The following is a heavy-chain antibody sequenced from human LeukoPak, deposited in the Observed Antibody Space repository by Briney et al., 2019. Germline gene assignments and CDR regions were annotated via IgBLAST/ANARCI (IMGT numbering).Heavy chain of an antibody. D-gene: IGHD3-3*01. J-gene: IGHJ4*02. Sequence: GASVKVSCKASGGTFSSYAISWVRQAPGQGLEWMGGIIPIFGTANNAQKFQGRVAITADESTSTAYMELSSLRSEDTAVYYCARGFWSGYFDYWGQGTLVTVSS. CDR2: IIPIFGTA. V-gene: IGHV1-69*13. CDR1: GGTFSSYA. CDR3: ARGFWSGYFDY.